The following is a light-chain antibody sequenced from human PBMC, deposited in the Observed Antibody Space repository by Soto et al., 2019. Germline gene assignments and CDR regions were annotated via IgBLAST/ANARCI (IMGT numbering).Light chain of an antibody. V-gene: IGLV2-11*01. Sequence: QSALTQPRSVSGSPGQSVTISCTGTISDVGAYNYVSWYQQHPGKAPKLMIYDVSKRPSGVPDRFSGSKSGNTASLTISGLQAEDEADYYCCSYAGSYTVVFGGGTKLTVL. CDR1: ISDVGAYNY. CDR2: DVS. J-gene: IGLJ2*01. CDR3: CSYAGSYTVV.